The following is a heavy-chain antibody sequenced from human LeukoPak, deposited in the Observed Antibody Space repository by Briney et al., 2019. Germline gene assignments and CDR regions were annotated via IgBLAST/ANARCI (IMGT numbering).Heavy chain of an antibody. CDR1: GYTLTELS. CDR3: ATVVSDSSGYYPFDY. V-gene: IGHV1-24*01. D-gene: IGHD3-22*01. Sequence: ASVKVSCKVSGYTLTELSMHWVRQAPGKGLEWLGGFNPEDGETIYAQKFQGRVTITEDTSTDTAYMELSSLRAEDTAVYYCATVVSDSSGYYPFDYWGQGTLVTVSS. CDR2: FNPEDGET. J-gene: IGHJ4*02.